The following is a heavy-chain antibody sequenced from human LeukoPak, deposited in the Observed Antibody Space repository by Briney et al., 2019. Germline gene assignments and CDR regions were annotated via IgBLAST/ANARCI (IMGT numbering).Heavy chain of an antibody. J-gene: IGHJ6*02. V-gene: IGHV1-2*04. Sequence: ASVKVSCKASGYTFTGYYMHWVRQAPGQGLEWMGWINPNSGGTNYAQKFQGWVTMTRDTSISTAYMELSRLRSDDTAVYYCARDRNDYYYGMNVWGQGTTVTVSS. CDR1: GYTFTGYY. CDR2: INPNSGGT. CDR3: ARDRNDYYYGMNV.